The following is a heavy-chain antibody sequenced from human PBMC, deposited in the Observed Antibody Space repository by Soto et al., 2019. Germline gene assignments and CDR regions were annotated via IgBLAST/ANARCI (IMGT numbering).Heavy chain of an antibody. J-gene: IGHJ4*02. D-gene: IGHD4-17*01. V-gene: IGHV3-33*08. CDR3: ARAGGTTVTGLWHFDS. CDR1: GVTFYTYS. CDR2: IWYDGTQK. Sequence: PGGSLILSCATYGVTFYTYSMHWVRQPPGKGLEWLAAIWYDGTQKYYADSVKGRFIISRDNSKKTLYLEMNSLRAEDTAVYYCARAGGTTVTGLWHFDSWGQGTLVTVSS.